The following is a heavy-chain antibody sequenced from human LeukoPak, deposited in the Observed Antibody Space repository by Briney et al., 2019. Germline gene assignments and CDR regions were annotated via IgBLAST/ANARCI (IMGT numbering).Heavy chain of an antibody. CDR2: IWYDGSNK. J-gene: IGHJ4*02. Sequence: GGSLRLPCAASGFTFSSYGMHWVRQAPGKGLEWVAVIWYDGSNKYYADSVKGRFTISRDNSKNTLYLQMNSLRAEDTDVYYCARDRYSSGWATFDYWGQGTLVTVSS. CDR3: ARDRYSSGWATFDY. V-gene: IGHV3-33*01. D-gene: IGHD6-19*01. CDR1: GFTFSSYG.